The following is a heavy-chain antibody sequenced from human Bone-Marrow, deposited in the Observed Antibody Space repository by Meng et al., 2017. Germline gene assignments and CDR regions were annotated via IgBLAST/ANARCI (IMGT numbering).Heavy chain of an antibody. CDR3: AGVERNYGDVFDI. Sequence: GESLKISCAASGFTFSDYYMSWIRQAPGKGLEWVSYISLSGTTIYYADSVKGRFTISRDNAKNSLYLQMNSLRAEDTAVYYCAGVERNYGDVFDIWGQGTMVTVSS. V-gene: IGHV3-11*04. D-gene: IGHD1-7*01. J-gene: IGHJ3*02. CDR2: ISLSGTTI. CDR1: GFTFSDYY.